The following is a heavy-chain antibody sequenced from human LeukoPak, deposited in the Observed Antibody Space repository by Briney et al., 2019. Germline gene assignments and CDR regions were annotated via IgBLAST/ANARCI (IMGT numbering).Heavy chain of an antibody. CDR3: ARRRDGYKPSPPDY. CDR1: GGSFSGYY. V-gene: IGHV4-34*01. Sequence: SETLSLTCAVYGGSFSGYYWSWIRQPPGKGLEWIGEINHSGSTNYNPSLKSRVTISVDTSKNQFSLKLSSVTAADTAVYYCARRRDGYKPSPPDYWGQGTLVTVSS. D-gene: IGHD5-24*01. CDR2: INHSGST. J-gene: IGHJ4*02.